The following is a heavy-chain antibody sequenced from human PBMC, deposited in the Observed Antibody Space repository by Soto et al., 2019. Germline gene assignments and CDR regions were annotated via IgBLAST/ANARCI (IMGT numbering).Heavy chain of an antibody. CDR3: ARDRVVWWGSSWYIDY. V-gene: IGHV4-31*03. Sequence: SETLSLTCTVSGGSISSSSYYWGWIRQPPGKGLEWIGYIYYSGSTYYNPSLKSRVTISVDTSKNQFSLELSSLRSEDTAVYYCARDRVVWWGSSWYIDYWGQGTLVTVSS. CDR1: GGSISSSSYY. J-gene: IGHJ4*02. D-gene: IGHD6-13*01. CDR2: IYYSGST.